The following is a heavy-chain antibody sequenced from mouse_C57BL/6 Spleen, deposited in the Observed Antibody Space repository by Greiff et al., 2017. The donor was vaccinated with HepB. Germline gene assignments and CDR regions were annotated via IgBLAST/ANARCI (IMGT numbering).Heavy chain of an antibody. CDR2: INPNNGGT. CDR1: GYTFTDYN. J-gene: IGHJ4*01. V-gene: IGHV1-22*01. D-gene: IGHD2-2*01. CDR3: ASMVTGYYAMDY. Sequence: EVQLQQSGPELVKPGASVKMSCKASGYTFTDYNMHWVKQSHGKSLEWIGYINPNNGGTSYNQKFKGKATLTVNKSSSTAYMERRSLTSEDSAVYYCASMVTGYYAMDYWGQGTSVTVSS.